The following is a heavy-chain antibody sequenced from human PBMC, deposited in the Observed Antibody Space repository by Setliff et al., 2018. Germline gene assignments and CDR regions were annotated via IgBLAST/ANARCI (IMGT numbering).Heavy chain of an antibody. Sequence: SLTCAVSVYSISRDCHWGWIRQPPGKGLEWIGSIYYSGNTYYNASLKGRVTISGDTSKNQFSLKLTAVTAADTAIYYCARHRAVAGAYYFDFWGQGTLVTVSS. CDR2: IYYSGNT. CDR1: VYSISRDCH. V-gene: IGHV4-38-2*01. CDR3: ARHRAVAGAYYFDF. J-gene: IGHJ4*02. D-gene: IGHD6-19*01.